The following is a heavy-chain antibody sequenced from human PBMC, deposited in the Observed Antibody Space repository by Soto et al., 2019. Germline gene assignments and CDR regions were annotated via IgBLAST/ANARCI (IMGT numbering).Heavy chain of an antibody. V-gene: IGHV3-43*01. Sequence: GGSLRLSCAASGFTFDDYTMHWVGQAPGKGLEWVSLISWDGGSTYYADSVKGRFTISRDNSKNSLYLQMNSLRTEDTALYYCAKDLVGRRPVTGDYYYGMDVWGQGTTVTVSS. CDR1: GFTFDDYT. CDR3: AKDLVGRRPVTGDYYYGMDV. CDR2: ISWDGGST. D-gene: IGHD2-21*02. J-gene: IGHJ6*02.